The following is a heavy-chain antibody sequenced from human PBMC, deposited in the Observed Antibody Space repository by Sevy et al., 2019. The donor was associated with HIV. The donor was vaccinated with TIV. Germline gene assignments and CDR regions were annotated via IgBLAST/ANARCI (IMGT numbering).Heavy chain of an antibody. CDR2: IYYTGST. Sequence: SETLSLTCSVSGASINSGGYYWTWIRQHPGKGLEWIGYIYYTGSTYYTPSPMSRVTMSLDTSKRQFSLKLRYVTDADTAVYYCARALDSGYQVDSWGPGTLVTVSS. V-gene: IGHV4-31*03. J-gene: IGHJ4*02. CDR1: GASINSGGYY. CDR3: ARALDSGYQVDS. D-gene: IGHD5-12*01.